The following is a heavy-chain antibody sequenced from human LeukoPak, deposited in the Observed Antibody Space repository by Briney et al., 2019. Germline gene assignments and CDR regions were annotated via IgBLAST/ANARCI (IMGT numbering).Heavy chain of an antibody. CDR1: GFTFSSYE. V-gene: IGHV3-48*03. J-gene: IGHJ6*03. CDR2: ISSSGSTI. D-gene: IGHD6-13*01. Sequence: PGGSLRLSCAASGFTFSSYEMNWVRQAPGKGLEWVSYISSSGSTIYYADSVKGRFTISRDNAKSSLYLQMNSLRAEDTAVYYCARAAIAAARIYYYMDVWGKGTTVTVSS. CDR3: ARAAIAAARIYYYMDV.